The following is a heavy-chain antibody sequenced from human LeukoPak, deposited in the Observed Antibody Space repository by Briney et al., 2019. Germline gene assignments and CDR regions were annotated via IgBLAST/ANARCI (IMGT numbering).Heavy chain of an antibody. J-gene: IGHJ4*02. CDR1: GFTFSSYW. Sequence: GGSLRLSCVPSGFTFSSYWMHWVRQGPGKGLVWVSRINSDGNVTTYADSVKGRFTISRDNAKNTLYLQMNSLRAEDTAVYYCARESAAGSRYFDYWGQGTPVTVSS. CDR2: INSDGNVT. D-gene: IGHD6-13*01. CDR3: ARESAAGSRYFDY. V-gene: IGHV3-74*01.